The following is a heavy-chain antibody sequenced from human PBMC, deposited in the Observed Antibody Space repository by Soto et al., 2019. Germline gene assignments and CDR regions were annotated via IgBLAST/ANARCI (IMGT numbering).Heavy chain of an antibody. CDR2: IYHSGST. Sequence: SETLSLTCAVSGGSISSGGYSWSWIRQPPGKGLEWIGYIYHSGSTYYNPSLKSRVTISVDRSKNQFSLKLSSVTAADTAVYYCARGLSSAGNWFDPWGQGTLVTSPQ. CDR1: GGSISSGGYS. V-gene: IGHV4-30-2*01. J-gene: IGHJ5*02. CDR3: ARGLSSAGNWFDP. D-gene: IGHD6-25*01.